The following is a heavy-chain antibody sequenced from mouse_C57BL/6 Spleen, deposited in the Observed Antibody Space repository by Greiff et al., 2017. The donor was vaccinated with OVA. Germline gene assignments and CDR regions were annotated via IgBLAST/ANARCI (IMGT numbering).Heavy chain of an antibody. V-gene: IGHV5-6*01. Sequence: EVQRVESGGDLVKPGGSLKLSCAASGFTFSSYGMSWVRQTPDKRLEWVATISSGGSYTYYPDSVKGRFTISRDNAKNTLYLQMSSLKSEDTAMYYCARPSYGSSSYYFDYWGQGTTLTVSS. J-gene: IGHJ2*01. CDR3: ARPSYGSSSYYFDY. D-gene: IGHD1-1*01. CDR2: ISSGGSYT. CDR1: GFTFSSYG.